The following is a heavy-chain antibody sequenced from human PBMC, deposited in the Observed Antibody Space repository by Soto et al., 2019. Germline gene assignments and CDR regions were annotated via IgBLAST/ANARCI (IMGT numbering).Heavy chain of an antibody. CDR3: ARGLSIGWFDY. D-gene: IGHD3-3*02. Sequence: EVQLVESGGGLVKPGGSLRVSCAASGFTFSNYSMNWVRQAPGKGLEWVSSISSTSKYIYYADSVKGRFTISRDNANMSLYLQMNRLRAEDTAVYYCARGLSIGWFDYWGQGTLVTVSS. V-gene: IGHV3-21*01. CDR2: ISSTSKYI. CDR1: GFTFSNYS. J-gene: IGHJ5*01.